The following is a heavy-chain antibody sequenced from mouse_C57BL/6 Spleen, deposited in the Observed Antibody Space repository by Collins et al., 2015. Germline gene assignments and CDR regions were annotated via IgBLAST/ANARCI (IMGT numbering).Heavy chain of an antibody. CDR1: GYAFSSSW. D-gene: IGHD2-3*01. V-gene: IGHV1-82*01. Sequence: QVRLQQSGPELVKPGASVKISCKASGYAFSSSWMNWVKQRPGKGLEWIGRIYPGNGDTNYNGKFKGKATLTADKSSSTAYMQLSSLTSEDSAVYFCARIYDGYPYAMDYWGQGTSVTVSS. CDR2: IYPGNGDT. CDR3: ARIYDGYPYAMDY. J-gene: IGHJ4*01.